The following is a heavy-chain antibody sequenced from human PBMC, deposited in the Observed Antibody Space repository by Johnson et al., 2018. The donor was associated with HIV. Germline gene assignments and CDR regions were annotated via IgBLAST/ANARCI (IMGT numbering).Heavy chain of an antibody. D-gene: IGHD6-6*01. CDR3: ANGGIAARPGAFDI. Sequence: VQLVESGGDLIQPGGSLRLSCAASGFTVSSTYMSWVRQAPGKGLEWLSVLYSDGRTYYADSVKGRFTISRDGSKNTLFLQMNSLRAEDTAVYYCANGGIAARPGAFDIWGQGTMVTVSS. V-gene: IGHV3-53*01. J-gene: IGHJ3*02. CDR2: LYSDGRT. CDR1: GFTVSSTY.